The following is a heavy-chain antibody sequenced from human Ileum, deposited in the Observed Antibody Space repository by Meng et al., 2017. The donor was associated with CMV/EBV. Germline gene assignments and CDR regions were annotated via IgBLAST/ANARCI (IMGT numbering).Heavy chain of an antibody. CDR1: GYRFTGYY. J-gene: IGHJ4*02. CDR2: ISPNSGGT. CDR3: ARANTYYFGSGSYGDAYFDY. D-gene: IGHD3-10*01. V-gene: IGHV1-2*02. Sequence: QVQLVQSGAEVKTPGASAKVFCKASGYRFTGYYIHCVRQAPGQGLEWMGWISPNSGGTKYAQKFQGRVTMTRDTSISTVYMELSRLRSDDTAIYYCARANTYYFGSGSYGDAYFDYWGQGSLVTVSS.